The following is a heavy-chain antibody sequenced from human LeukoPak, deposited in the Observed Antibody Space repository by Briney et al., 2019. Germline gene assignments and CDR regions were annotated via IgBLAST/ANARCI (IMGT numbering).Heavy chain of an antibody. CDR2: IHDSGST. D-gene: IGHD3-10*01. J-gene: IGHJ5*02. V-gene: IGHV4-30-4*01. Sequence: SETLSLTCTVSGASISSGDYHWNWIRQPPGRGLEWIGFIHDSGSTYYNPSLKSRVSISRDMSKNQLSLMLSSVTAADTAVYYCARGFGAGNYYYGWFDPWGQGTLVSVSS. CDR3: ARGFGAGNYYYGWFDP. CDR1: GASISSGDYH.